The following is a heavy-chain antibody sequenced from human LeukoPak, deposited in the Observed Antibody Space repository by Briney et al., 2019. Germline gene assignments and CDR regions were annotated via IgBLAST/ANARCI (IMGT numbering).Heavy chain of an antibody. CDR3: VRWSGTYPLYYLDY. CDR2: IRHDGGDK. V-gene: IGHV3-30*02. CDR1: GYTFSSHG. J-gene: IGHJ4*02. D-gene: IGHD1-26*01. Sequence: GGSLRLSCATSGYTFSSHGLHWVRQAPGKGLECVASIRHDGGDKYYSESVKGRFTISKDNTKNRLFLYMDSLRPEDTAVYYCVRWSGTYPLYYLDYWGQGTLVTVSS.